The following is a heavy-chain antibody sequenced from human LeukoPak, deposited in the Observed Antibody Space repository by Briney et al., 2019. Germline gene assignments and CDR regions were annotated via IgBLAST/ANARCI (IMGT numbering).Heavy chain of an antibody. CDR3: ARDFIHRSGEANY. D-gene: IGHD3-22*01. CDR2: ISSSSSST. CDR1: GFTFSDYY. V-gene: IGHV3-11*05. J-gene: IGHJ4*02. Sequence: GGSLRLSCVASGFTFSDYYMSWIRQAPGKGLEWISYISSSSSSTNYADSVKGRFTISRDNPKNSLYLLMNSLRAEDTAIYYCARDFIHRSGEANYWGQGTLVTVSS.